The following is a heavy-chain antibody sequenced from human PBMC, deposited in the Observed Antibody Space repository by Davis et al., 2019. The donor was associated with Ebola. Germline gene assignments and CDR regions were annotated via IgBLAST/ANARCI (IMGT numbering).Heavy chain of an antibody. CDR2: ISSSGSTI. Sequence: GESLKISCAASGFTFSDYYMSWIRQAPGKGLEWVSYISSSGSTIYYADSVKGRFTISRDNAKNSLYLQMNSLRAEDTAVYYCARELAYCGGDCYLDAFDIWGQGTMVTVSS. V-gene: IGHV3-11*01. CDR1: GFTFSDYY. J-gene: IGHJ3*02. D-gene: IGHD2-21*02. CDR3: ARELAYCGGDCYLDAFDI.